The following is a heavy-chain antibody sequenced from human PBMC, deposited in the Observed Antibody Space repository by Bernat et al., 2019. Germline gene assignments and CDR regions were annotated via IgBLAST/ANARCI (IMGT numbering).Heavy chain of an antibody. CDR1: GFTFSSYG. CDR2: ISYDGSNK. CDR3: AKGGEAFDI. J-gene: IGHJ3*02. V-gene: IGHV3-30*18. Sequence: QVQLVESGGGVVQPGRSLRLSCAASGFTFSSYGMYWVRQAPGKGLEWVAVISYDGSNKYYADSVKGRFTISRDNSKNTLYLQMNSLRAEDTAVYYCAKGGEAFDIWGQGTMVTVSS.